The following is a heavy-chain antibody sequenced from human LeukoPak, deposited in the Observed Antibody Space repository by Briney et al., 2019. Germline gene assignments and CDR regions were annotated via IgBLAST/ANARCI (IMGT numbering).Heavy chain of an antibody. CDR1: GESFSGYY. V-gene: IGHV4-34*01. CDR3: ARGLRELLYYAFDI. D-gene: IGHD1-26*01. J-gene: IGHJ3*02. Sequence: SETLSLTCAVYGESFSGYYWSWIHQPPGKGLEWIGEINHSGSTNYNPSLKSRVTISVNTSKNQFSLKLSSVTAADTAVYYCARGLRELLYYAFDIWGQGTMVTVSS. CDR2: INHSGST.